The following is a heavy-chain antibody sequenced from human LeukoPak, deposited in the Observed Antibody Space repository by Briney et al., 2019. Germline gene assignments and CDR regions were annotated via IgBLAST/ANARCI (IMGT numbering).Heavy chain of an antibody. V-gene: IGHV4-59*01. CDR2: IYSSGST. D-gene: IGHD3-22*01. J-gene: IGHJ4*02. Sequence: PSETLSLTCTVSGGSFSSYFWSWIRQPPGKGLEWIGYIYSSGSTNYNPSLKSRVSISADTSKNEFSLKLRSVTAADTAVYFCARVDYPIVVYFDYWGQGTLVTVSS. CDR1: GGSFSSYF. CDR3: ARVDYPIVVYFDY.